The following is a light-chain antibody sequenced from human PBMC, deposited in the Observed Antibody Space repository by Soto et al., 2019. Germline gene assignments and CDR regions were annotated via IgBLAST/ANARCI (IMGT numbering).Light chain of an antibody. Sequence: QSALTQPPSVSGAPGQRVTISCTGSSSNIGAGYDVHWYQQLPGTAPKLLIHGNNNRPSGVPDRFSGSKSGTSASLAFAGPQPEDEANYDVQFSDSCLRVYVYGSGTKPTV. CDR1: SSNIGAGYD. CDR3: QFSDSCLRVYV. J-gene: IGLJ1*01. V-gene: IGLV1-40*01. CDR2: GNN.